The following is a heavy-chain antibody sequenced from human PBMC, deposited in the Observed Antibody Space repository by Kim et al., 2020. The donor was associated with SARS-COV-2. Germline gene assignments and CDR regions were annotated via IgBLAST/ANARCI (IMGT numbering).Heavy chain of an antibody. J-gene: IGHJ6*02. CDR1: GFTVSSNY. CDR2: IYSGGST. D-gene: IGHD3-3*01. Sequence: GGSLRLSCAASGFTVSSNYMSWVRQAPGKGLEWVSVIYSGGSTYYADSVKGRFTISRDNSKNTLYLQMNSLRAEDTAVYYCARETGPDFWSGYRNYYGMDVWGQGTTVTVSS. CDR3: ARETGPDFWSGYRNYYGMDV. V-gene: IGHV3-66*01.